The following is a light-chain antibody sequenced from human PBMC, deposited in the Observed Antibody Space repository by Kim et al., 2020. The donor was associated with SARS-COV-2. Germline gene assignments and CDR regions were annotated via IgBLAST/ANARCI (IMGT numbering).Light chain of an antibody. CDR3: QQYNSYCT. V-gene: IGKV1-5*03. CDR1: QSISSW. J-gene: IGKJ1*01. CDR2: KES. Sequence: SASVGDRVTITCRASQSISSWLAWYQQKPGKAPKLLIYKESSLESGVPSRFSGSGSGTEFTLTISSLQPDDFATYYCQQYNSYCTFGQGTKVDIK.